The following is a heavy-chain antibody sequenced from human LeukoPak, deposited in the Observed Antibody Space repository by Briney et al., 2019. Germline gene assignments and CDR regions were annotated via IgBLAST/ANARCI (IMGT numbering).Heavy chain of an antibody. CDR2: TYYRSKWYN. CDR1: GDSVSRNTAG. D-gene: IGHD3-22*01. Sequence: SQTLSLTCAISGDSVSRNTAGWNWIRQSPSRVLEWLGRTYYRSKWYNDFAPSVRNRITINPDTSKNQFSLALRSVTAADTAVYYCARSILRYYYNASGYYPYYFDYWGQGMLVTVSS. J-gene: IGHJ4*02. V-gene: IGHV6-1*01. CDR3: ARSILRYYYNASGYYPYYFDY.